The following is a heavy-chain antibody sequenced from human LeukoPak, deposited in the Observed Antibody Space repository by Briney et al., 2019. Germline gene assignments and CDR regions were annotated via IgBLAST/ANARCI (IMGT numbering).Heavy chain of an antibody. CDR2: IYSGGST. CDR1: GFTVSSNY. J-gene: IGHJ4*02. CDR3: ASTFYGDSPPY. V-gene: IGHV3-66*01. Sequence: GWSLRLSCAASGFTVSSNYMSWVRQAPGKGLEWGSVIYSGGSTYYADSVKGRFTISRDNSKNTLYLQMNSLRAEDTAVYYCASTFYGDSPPYWGQGTLVTVSS. D-gene: IGHD4-17*01.